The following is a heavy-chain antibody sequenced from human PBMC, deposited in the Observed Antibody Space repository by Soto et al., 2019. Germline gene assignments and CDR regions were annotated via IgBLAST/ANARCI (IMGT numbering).Heavy chain of an antibody. CDR1: GFTFSGSA. CDR2: IGTKANSYAT. CDR3: TNRHNVDTAIRV. V-gene: IGHV3-73*02. D-gene: IGHD5-18*01. J-gene: IGHJ6*02. Sequence: EVQLVESGGGLVQPGGSLKLSCVASGFTFSGSAIHWVRQASGKGLEWVGRIGTKANSYATGYAASVKGRFTISRDDSKKTAYRRMNSIKGEDEAVYYLTNRHNVDTAIRVWGQGTTVTV.